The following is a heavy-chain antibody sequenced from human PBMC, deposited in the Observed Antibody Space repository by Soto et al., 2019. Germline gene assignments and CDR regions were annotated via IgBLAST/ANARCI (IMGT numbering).Heavy chain of an antibody. V-gene: IGHV3-23*01. Sequence: VQLLESGGGLVQPGGSLRLSCAASGFTFTNFAMSWVRQAPGKGLEWVSSLSPGGGSTYYAASVNGRFTISRDNSKRSVFLQMNSLRAEDTATYYCAREDCTDGVCYNHYWGQGSLLTVSS. D-gene: IGHD2-8*01. CDR3: AREDCTDGVCYNHY. J-gene: IGHJ4*02. CDR2: LSPGGGST. CDR1: GFTFTNFA.